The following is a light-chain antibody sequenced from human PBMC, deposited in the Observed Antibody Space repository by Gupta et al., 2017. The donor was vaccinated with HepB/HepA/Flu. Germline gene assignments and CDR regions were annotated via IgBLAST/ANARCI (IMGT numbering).Light chain of an antibody. J-gene: IGLJ3*02. Sequence: SSELTQDPAVSVALGQTVRITCQGDSLRSYYASWYQQKPGQAPVLVIYGKNNRPSGIPDRFSGSSLGNTASLTITGAQAEDEADYYCNSRDSSGNHLWVFGGGTKLTVL. CDR1: SLRSYY. CDR2: GKN. V-gene: IGLV3-19*01. CDR3: NSRDSSGNHLWV.